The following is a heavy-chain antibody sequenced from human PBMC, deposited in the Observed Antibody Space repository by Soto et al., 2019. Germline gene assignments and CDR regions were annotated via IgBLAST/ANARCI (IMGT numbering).Heavy chain of an antibody. J-gene: IGHJ4*02. D-gene: IGHD1-7*01. CDR3: VRENWYYDY. CDR2: FLPKSGAT. V-gene: IGHV1-2*02. CDR1: GYTFTDYY. Sequence: ASVKVSCKDSGYTFTDYYIQWIRQAPGRGLEWVGYFLPKSGATDYGQNFQGRITTTGATSITTVYVESSSLTSDDTAVYYCVRENWYYDYWGQGSLVAVSS.